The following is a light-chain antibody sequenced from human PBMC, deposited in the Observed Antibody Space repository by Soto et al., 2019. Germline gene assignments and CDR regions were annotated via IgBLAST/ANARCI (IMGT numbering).Light chain of an antibody. CDR2: AAS. CDR1: QGISSY. J-gene: IGKJ2*01. V-gene: IGKV1-9*01. CDR3: QQLNDYPYT. Sequence: DIQLTQSPSFLSASVGDRVTITCRASQGISSYLAWYQQKPGKAPKLLIYAASTLQSGVPSRFSGSGSGTEFTLTISRLQPEDFATYFCQQLNDYPYTFGQGTKLQI.